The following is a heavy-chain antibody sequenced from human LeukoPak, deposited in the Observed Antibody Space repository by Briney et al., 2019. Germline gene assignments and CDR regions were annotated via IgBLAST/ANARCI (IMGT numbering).Heavy chain of an antibody. CDR2: ISYDGSNK. CDR3: AKDKLQLLILDYFDY. CDR1: GFSFRSYG. D-gene: IGHD4-11*01. J-gene: IGHJ4*02. V-gene: IGHV3-30*18. Sequence: GGSLRLSCAASGFSFRSYGMHWVRQTPGKGLEWVAVISYDGSNKYYADSVKGRFTISRDNSKNTLSLQMNSLRPEDTAVYYCAKDKLQLLILDYFDYWGQGTLVTVSS.